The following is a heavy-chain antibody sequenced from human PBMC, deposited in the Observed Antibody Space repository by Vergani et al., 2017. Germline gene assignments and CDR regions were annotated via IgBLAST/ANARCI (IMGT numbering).Heavy chain of an antibody. D-gene: IGHD3-10*01. V-gene: IGHV3-11*04. CDR2: FSSSGDTI. J-gene: IGHJ4*02. Sequence: VQLVESGGGLVQPGGSLRLSCAASGFTFRDHSLSWIRQAPGKGLEWVSFFSSSGDTILYADSVRGRFTISRDNAKSSLYLQMNSLRTEDTALYYCVGHVYGSGKYWGQGTQVIVSS. CDR1: GFTFRDHS. CDR3: VGHVYGSGKY.